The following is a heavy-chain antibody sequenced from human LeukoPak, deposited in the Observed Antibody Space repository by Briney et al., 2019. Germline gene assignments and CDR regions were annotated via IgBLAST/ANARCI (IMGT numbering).Heavy chain of an antibody. CDR1: GFTVSSNY. D-gene: IGHD3-10*02. J-gene: IGHJ6*04. V-gene: IGHV3-11*04. Sequence: GGSLRLSCAASGFTVSSNYMSWVRQAPGKGLEWVAYISSSGSTIYYADSVKGRFTISRDNAKNSLYLQMNSLRAEDTAVYYCAELGITMIGGVWGKGTTVTISS. CDR2: ISSSGSTI. CDR3: AELGITMIGGV.